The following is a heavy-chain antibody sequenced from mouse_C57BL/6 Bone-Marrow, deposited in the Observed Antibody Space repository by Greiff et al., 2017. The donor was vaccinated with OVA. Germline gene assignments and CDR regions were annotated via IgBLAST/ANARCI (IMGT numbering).Heavy chain of an antibody. J-gene: IGHJ1*03. CDR1: GFTFSSYG. CDR3: ARQGANFYWYFDV. Sequence: EVQLVESGGDLVKPGGSLKLSCAASGFTFSSYGMSWVRQTPDKRLEWVATISSGGSYTYYPDSVKGRFTISRDNAKNTLYLQMSSLKSEDTAMYYCARQGANFYWYFDVCGTGTTVTVSS. CDR2: ISSGGSYT. D-gene: IGHD4-1*01. V-gene: IGHV5-6*01.